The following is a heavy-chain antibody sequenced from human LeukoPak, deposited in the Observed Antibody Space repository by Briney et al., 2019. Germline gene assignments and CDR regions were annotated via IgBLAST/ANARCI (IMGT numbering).Heavy chain of an antibody. V-gene: IGHV4-4*09. Sequence: SETLSLTCTVSGGSISSSYWSWIRQPPGKGLDWIGYIYTSGSTNYNPSLKSRVTISVDTSKNQFSLKLSSVTAADTAVYYCASLTAAAGTGWFDPWGQGTLVTVSS. J-gene: IGHJ5*02. D-gene: IGHD6-13*01. CDR1: GGSISSSY. CDR2: IYTSGST. CDR3: ASLTAAAGTGWFDP.